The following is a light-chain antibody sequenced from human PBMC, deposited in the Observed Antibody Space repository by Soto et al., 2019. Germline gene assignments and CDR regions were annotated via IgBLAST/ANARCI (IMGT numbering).Light chain of an antibody. CDR3: QQYGNSPIT. J-gene: IGKJ5*01. CDR2: DTS. CDR1: QSVSSSY. Sequence: EIVLTQSPGTLSLSPGERATLSCRASQSVSSSYLAWYQLKPGQAPRLLIYDTSKRATGIPDRFSGSGSGTDFTLTISRLEPEDFAVYYCQQYGNSPITFGQGTRLEIK. V-gene: IGKV3-20*01.